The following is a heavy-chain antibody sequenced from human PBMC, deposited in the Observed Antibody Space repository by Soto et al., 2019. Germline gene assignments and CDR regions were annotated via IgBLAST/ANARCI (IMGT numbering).Heavy chain of an antibody. J-gene: IGHJ4*02. D-gene: IGHD2-2*01. V-gene: IGHV3-15*04. CDR1: GFNFSNTW. CDR3: STGRSSNYH. CDR2: IESKADGGTT. Sequence: EVPLVESGGGLVKPGGSLRLSCAASGFNFSNTWMSWVRQAQGKGLEWVGRIESKADGGTTDYAAPVKGRFTISRDDSKNTLFLQMDSLKTDDTAVYYCSTGRSSNYHWGQGTLVTVSS.